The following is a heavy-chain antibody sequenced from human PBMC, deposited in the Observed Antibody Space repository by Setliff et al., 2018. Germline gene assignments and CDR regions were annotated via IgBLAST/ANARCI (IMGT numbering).Heavy chain of an antibody. J-gene: IGHJ4*02. CDR1: GASIRNFY. CDR3: SKGGTYRYFDF. Sequence: LSLTCNVSGASIRNFYWTWVRQPPGKGLEWIGHIFYSDTAKYNPSLESRAAISVDSSKNEISLKLKSVTAEDTAVYYCSKGGTYRYFDFWGQGALVTVSS. CDR2: IFYSDTA. D-gene: IGHD1-1*01. V-gene: IGHV4-59*01.